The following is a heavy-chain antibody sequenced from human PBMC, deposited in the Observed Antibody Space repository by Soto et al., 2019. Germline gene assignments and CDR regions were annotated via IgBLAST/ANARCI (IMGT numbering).Heavy chain of an antibody. J-gene: IGHJ4*02. CDR2: IYWDDDK. V-gene: IGHV2-5*02. CDR1: GFSLSTNGVG. CDR3: VYSSLYGGDF. Sequence: TLVNPTETLTLTCYFSGFSLSTNGVGVGWIRQPPGKTLEWLAMIYWDDDKVYRPSLMSRLTVTKDSSKNEVVLTMTNMDPVDTATYYCVYSSLYGGDFWGQGTLVTVSS. D-gene: IGHD4-17*01.